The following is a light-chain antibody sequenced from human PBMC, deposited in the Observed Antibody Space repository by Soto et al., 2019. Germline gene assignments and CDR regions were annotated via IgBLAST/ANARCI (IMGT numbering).Light chain of an antibody. CDR2: GAS. CDR1: QSVGSN. Sequence: EIVMTQSPATLSVSPGERATLSCRASQSVGSNLAWYQQKPGQAPRLLIYGASTRATGIPARFSGSGSGTEFTLTISSLLSEDFAIYFCQHYNSWPPDRTFGQGTKVEIK. CDR3: QHYNSWPPDRT. J-gene: IGKJ1*01. V-gene: IGKV3-15*01.